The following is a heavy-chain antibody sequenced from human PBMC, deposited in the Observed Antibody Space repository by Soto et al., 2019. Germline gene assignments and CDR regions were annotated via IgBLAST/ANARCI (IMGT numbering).Heavy chain of an antibody. Sequence: PGGSLRLSCAASGFTFSSYWMSWVRQAPGKGLERVANIKQDGSEKYYVDSVKGRFTISRDNAKNSMYLQMNSLRAEDRAVFYCASSLRYSGYDTHYYGMDVWGQGTTVTVSS. J-gene: IGHJ6*02. V-gene: IGHV3-7*01. CDR1: GFTFSSYW. CDR3: ASSLRYSGYDTHYYGMDV. CDR2: IKQDGSEK. D-gene: IGHD5-12*01.